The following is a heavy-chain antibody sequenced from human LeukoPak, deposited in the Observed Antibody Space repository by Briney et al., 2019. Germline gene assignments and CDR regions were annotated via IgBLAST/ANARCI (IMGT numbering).Heavy chain of an antibody. J-gene: IGHJ5*02. Sequence: PSETLSLTCAVSGGSISSGGYSWSWIRQPPGKGLEWIGYIYHSGSTNYNPSLKSRVTISVDTSKNQFSLKLSSVTAADTAVYYCAREDHSGAVAGTGGNWFDPWGQGTLVTVSS. V-gene: IGHV4-30-2*01. CDR2: IYHSGST. CDR1: GGSISSGGYS. D-gene: IGHD6-19*01. CDR3: AREDHSGAVAGTGGNWFDP.